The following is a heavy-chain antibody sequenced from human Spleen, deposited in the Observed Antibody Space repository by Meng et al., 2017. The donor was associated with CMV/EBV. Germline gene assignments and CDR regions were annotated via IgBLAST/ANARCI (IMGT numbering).Heavy chain of an antibody. Sequence: SETLSLTCAVSGYSVSSGYYWGWIRQPPGKGLEWIGEIYHSGSTNYNPSLKSRVTISVDKSKNQFSLKLSSVTAADTAVYYCAREVGALGFDYWGQGTLVTVSS. D-gene: IGHD1-26*01. CDR2: IYHSGST. J-gene: IGHJ4*02. CDR1: GYSVSSGYY. V-gene: IGHV4-38-2*02. CDR3: AREVGALGFDY.